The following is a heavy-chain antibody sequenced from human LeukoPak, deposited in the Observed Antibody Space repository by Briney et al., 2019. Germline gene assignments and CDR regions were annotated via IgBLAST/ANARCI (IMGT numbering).Heavy chain of an antibody. D-gene: IGHD2-15*01. CDR1: GDSVTSNTAA. J-gene: IGHJ5*02. CDR2: TYYRSKWYN. V-gene: IGHV6-1*01. CDR3: ARDVRYCSGGSCYSDWFDP. Sequence: SQTLSLTCAISGDSVTSNTAAWNWIRQSPSRGPEWLGRTYYRSKWYNDYAVSVKSRITINPDTSKNQFSLQLNSVTPEDTAVYYCARDVRYCSGGSCYSDWFDPWGQGTLVTVSS.